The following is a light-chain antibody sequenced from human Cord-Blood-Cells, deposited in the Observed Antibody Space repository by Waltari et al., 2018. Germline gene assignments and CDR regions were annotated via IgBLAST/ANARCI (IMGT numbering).Light chain of an antibody. J-gene: IGLJ1*01. V-gene: IGLV2-18*02. Sequence: QSVLTQPPSVSGSPGQSVTISCTAPSSDVGSYNRVSWYQQPPGTAPKLMIYEVSNRPSGVPDRFSGSKSGNTASLTISGLQAEDEADYYCSSYTSSSTDVFGTGTKVTVL. CDR3: SSYTSSSTDV. CDR2: EVS. CDR1: SSDVGSYNR.